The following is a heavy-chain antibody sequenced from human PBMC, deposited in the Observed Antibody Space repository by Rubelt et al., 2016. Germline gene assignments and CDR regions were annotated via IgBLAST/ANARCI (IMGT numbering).Heavy chain of an antibody. CDR3: ARDGCITMSCMDV. D-gene: IGHD3-10*02. V-gene: IGHV3-30*04. Sequence: QVQLVESGGGVVQPGRSLRLSCAASGFTFSSYAMHWVRQAPGKGLEWVAVISYDGSNKYYADSVKGLFTISGDNSKTTLYLKMNSLRAEDTAVYYCARDGCITMSCMDVWCQWTTVTVSS. CDR2: ISYDGSNK. CDR1: GFTFSSYA. J-gene: IGHJ6*02.